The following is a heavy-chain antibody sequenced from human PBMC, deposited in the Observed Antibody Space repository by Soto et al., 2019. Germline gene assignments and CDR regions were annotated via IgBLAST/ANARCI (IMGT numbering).Heavy chain of an antibody. CDR3: ARARLNYYGSGSYYDY. V-gene: IGHV3-48*04. CDR2: ISSSSSTI. Sequence: PGGSLRLSCAASGFTFSSYSMNWVRQAPGKGLEWVSFISSSSSTIYYADSVKGRFTISRDNAKNSLYLQMNSLRAEDTAVYYCARARLNYYGSGSYYDYWGQGTLVTVSS. D-gene: IGHD3-10*01. J-gene: IGHJ4*02. CDR1: GFTFSSYS.